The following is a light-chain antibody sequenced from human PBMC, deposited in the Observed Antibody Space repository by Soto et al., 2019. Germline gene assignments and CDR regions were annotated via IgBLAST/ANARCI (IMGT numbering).Light chain of an antibody. J-gene: IGKJ4*01. CDR1: QSVSSSY. Sequence: EIVLTQSPGTLSLSPGERATLSSRACQSVSSSYLAWYQQKPGQAPRLLIYGASSRATGIPDRFSGSGSGTDFSLTISRLEPEDFAVYYCHQYGSSPLTFGGGTKVEIK. CDR2: GAS. CDR3: HQYGSSPLT. V-gene: IGKV3-20*01.